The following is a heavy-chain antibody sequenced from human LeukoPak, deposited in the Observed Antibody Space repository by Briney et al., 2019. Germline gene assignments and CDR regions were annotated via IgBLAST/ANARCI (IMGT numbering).Heavy chain of an antibody. Sequence: GGSLRLSCAASGFTFSDYYMSWIRQAPGKGLEWVSYISSSGSTIYYADSVKGRFTISRDNAKNSLYLQMNSLRAEDTALYYCAKGSTIVGALIDYWGQGTLVTVSS. CDR2: ISSSGSTI. CDR1: GFTFSDYY. V-gene: IGHV3-11*01. J-gene: IGHJ4*02. CDR3: AKGSTIVGALIDY. D-gene: IGHD1-26*01.